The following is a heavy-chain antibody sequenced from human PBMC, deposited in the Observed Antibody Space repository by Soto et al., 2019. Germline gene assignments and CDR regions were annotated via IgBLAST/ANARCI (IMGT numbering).Heavy chain of an antibody. D-gene: IGHD5-18*01. CDR3: ARRVQANSAVVQGNWLDP. J-gene: IGHJ5*02. V-gene: IGHV4-59*08. CDR1: GGSLSSYY. CDR2: IYYSEST. Sequence: PSETLSLTCTVSGGSLSSYYWSWIRQPPGKGLENLGYIYYSESTNYNPSFKSRVTISVDTSKNQFSLTLTSLTAADTAVYYCARRVQANSAVVQGNWLDPWGQGTLVTVSS.